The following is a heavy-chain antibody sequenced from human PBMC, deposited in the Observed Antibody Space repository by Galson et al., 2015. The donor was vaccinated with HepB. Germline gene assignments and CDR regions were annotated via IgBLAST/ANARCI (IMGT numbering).Heavy chain of an antibody. D-gene: IGHD3-9*01. Sequence: SLRLSCAASGFTFSSYAMHWVRQAPGKGLEYVSAISSNGGSTYYANSVKGRFTISRDNSKNTLYLQMGSLRAEDMAVYYCARGRQLLNYDILTGSNRLFGSPFDYWGQGTLVTVSS. CDR3: ARGRQLLNYDILTGSNRLFGSPFDY. CDR2: ISSNGGST. J-gene: IGHJ4*02. V-gene: IGHV3-64*01. CDR1: GFTFSSYA.